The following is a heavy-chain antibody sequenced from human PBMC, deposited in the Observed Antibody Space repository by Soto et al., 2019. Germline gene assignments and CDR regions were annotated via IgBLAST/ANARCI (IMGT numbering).Heavy chain of an antibody. Sequence: VQLLESGGGLAQPGGSLRLSCAASGFSFTSFVMSWVRQAPGKGLEWVSSIDGSGATTYYADSVKGRFTVSKDNSRTTLYLQMSSLRAEDPATYYCAEGGDFDYWGRGALVTVSS. J-gene: IGHJ4*02. CDR1: GFSFTSFV. V-gene: IGHV3-23*01. CDR2: IDGSGATT. CDR3: AEGGDFDY. D-gene: IGHD2-15*01.